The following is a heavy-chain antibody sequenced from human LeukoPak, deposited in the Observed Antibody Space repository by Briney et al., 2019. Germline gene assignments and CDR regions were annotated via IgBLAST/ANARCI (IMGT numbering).Heavy chain of an antibody. Sequence: PSEALSLTCAVYGGSFSGYYWSWIRQPPGKGLEWIGYIYYSGSTNYNLSLKSRVTISVDTSKNQLSLKLSSVTAADTAVYYCARPTGYVWGSYRDDSFGVWGQGTMVTVSS. CDR3: ARPTGYVWGSYRDDSFGV. J-gene: IGHJ3*01. CDR2: IYYSGST. CDR1: GGSFSGYY. D-gene: IGHD3-16*02. V-gene: IGHV4-59*08.